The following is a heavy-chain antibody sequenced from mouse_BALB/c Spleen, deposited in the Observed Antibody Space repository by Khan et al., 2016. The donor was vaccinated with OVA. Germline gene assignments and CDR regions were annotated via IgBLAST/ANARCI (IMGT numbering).Heavy chain of an antibody. CDR3: ARLAYYYNSEGFAY. V-gene: IGHV5-6*01. CDR1: GFTFSTYG. CDR2: ISSGGHYT. D-gene: IGHD1-1*02. J-gene: IGHJ3*01. Sequence: EVKLVESGGDLVKPGGSLKLSCAASGFTFSTYGMSWVRQTPDMRLEWVATISSGGHYTYYPDSVKGRFTISRDNANTTLYLQMSSLQSEDTAIYYCARLAYYYNSEGFAYWGQGTLVTVSA.